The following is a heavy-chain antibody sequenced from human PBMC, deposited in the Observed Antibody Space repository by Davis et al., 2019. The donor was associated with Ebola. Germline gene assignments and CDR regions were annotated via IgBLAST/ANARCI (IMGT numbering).Heavy chain of an antibody. J-gene: IGHJ4*02. CDR1: GFTFTDYA. V-gene: IGHV3-7*03. CDR2: IKQDGSEK. Sequence: PGGSLRLSCAASGFTFTDYAMHWVRQAPGKGLEWVANIKQDGSEKYYVDSVKGRFTISRDNAKNSLYLQMNSLRAEDTAVYYCAKIDYWGQGTLVTVSS. CDR3: AKIDY.